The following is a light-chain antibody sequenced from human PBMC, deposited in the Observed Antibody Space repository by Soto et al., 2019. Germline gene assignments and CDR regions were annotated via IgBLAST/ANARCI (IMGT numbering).Light chain of an antibody. V-gene: IGLV1-51*01. CDR1: SSNIGSNY. CDR2: DNY. J-gene: IGLJ2*01. CDR3: DSWDNSLSVVL. Sequence: QSVLTQPPSVSAAPGQRVTISCSGSSSNIGSNYVSWYQQLPGTAPKLLIYDNYKRPSGIPDRFSGSTSSTSATLAIAGLQTGDEADYYCDSWDNSLSVVLFGGGTQLTVL.